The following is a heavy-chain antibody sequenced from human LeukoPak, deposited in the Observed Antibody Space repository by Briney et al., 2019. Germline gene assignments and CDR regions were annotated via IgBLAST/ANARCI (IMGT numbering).Heavy chain of an antibody. D-gene: IGHD6-13*01. CDR1: GFTFSDYY. J-gene: IGHJ6*02. CDR2: ISSSGSTI. V-gene: IGHV3-11*01. CDR3: ARDQGIADYGMDV. Sequence: PGGSLRLSYAASGFTFSDYYMSWIRPAPGEGLGGVSYISSSGSTIYYADSVKGRFTISRDNAKNSLYLQMNSLRAEDTAVYYCARDQGIADYGMDVWGQGTTVTVSS.